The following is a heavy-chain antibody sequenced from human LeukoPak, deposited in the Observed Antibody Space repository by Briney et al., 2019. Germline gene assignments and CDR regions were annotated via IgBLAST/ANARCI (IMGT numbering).Heavy chain of an antibody. V-gene: IGHV4-59*08. J-gene: IGHJ4*02. Sequence: PSETLSLTCTVSGGSISSYYWSWIRLPPGKGLEWIGYIYYSGSTNYNPSLKSRVTISVDTSKNQFSLKLSSVTAADTAVYYCAIWGATMVRGVISKPAFDYWGQGTLVTVSS. D-gene: IGHD3-10*01. CDR2: IYYSGST. CDR1: GGSISSYY. CDR3: AIWGATMVRGVISKPAFDY.